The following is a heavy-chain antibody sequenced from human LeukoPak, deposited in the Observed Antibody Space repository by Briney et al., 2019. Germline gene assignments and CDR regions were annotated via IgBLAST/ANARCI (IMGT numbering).Heavy chain of an antibody. CDR2: MNPNSGDS. Sequence: GASVEVSCKASGYTFTNYDINWVRQATGQGLEWMGWMNPNSGDSHSVDKFQGRVTMTRDTSIRTAYMELSGLRSDDTAVYYCARRYCISTGCSAFDYWGPGTPVTVSS. CDR3: ARRYCISTGCSAFDY. J-gene: IGHJ4*02. D-gene: IGHD2-2*01. CDR1: GYTFTNYD. V-gene: IGHV1-8*01.